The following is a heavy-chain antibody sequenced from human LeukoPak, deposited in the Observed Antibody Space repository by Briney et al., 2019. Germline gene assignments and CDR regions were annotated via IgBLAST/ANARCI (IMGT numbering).Heavy chain of an antibody. CDR3: ARPGRVRGVILGY. Sequence: GASVKVSCKASGYTFTSYDINWVRQATGQGLEWMGWMNPSSGNTGYAQKFQGRVTMTRNTSISTAYMELSSLRSEDTAVYYCARPGRVRGVILGYWGQGTLVTVSS. J-gene: IGHJ4*02. D-gene: IGHD3-10*01. CDR2: MNPSSGNT. CDR1: GYTFTSYD. V-gene: IGHV1-8*01.